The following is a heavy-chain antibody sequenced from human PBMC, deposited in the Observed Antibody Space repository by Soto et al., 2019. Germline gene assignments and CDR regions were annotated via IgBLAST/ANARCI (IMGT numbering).Heavy chain of an antibody. D-gene: IGHD1-1*01. Sequence: QVQLVESGGGVVQPGRSLGLSCAASGFTFSSYAMHWVRQAPGKGLEWVAVISYDGSNKYYADSVKGRFTISRDNSKNTRYLQRKSLRAEDTAVYYCARHGRREPFRCGDYWGKGTLVTVSS. CDR2: ISYDGSNK. CDR3: ARHGRREPFRCGDY. CDR1: GFTFSSYA. J-gene: IGHJ4*02. V-gene: IGHV3-30-3*01.